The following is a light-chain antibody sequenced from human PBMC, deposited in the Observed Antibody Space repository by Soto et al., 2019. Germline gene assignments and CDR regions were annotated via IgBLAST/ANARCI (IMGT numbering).Light chain of an antibody. Sequence: DIVMTQSPDSLTVYLGERATINYKTRQSILSSSNNKNYLVWYQQKPGQPPKVLINWASTRESGVSDRFSGSGSGADFTLTISSLQAEDVAVYYCQQYYSTPPTFGGGTKLEIK. CDR3: QQYYSTPPT. V-gene: IGKV4-1*01. CDR1: QSILSSSNNKNY. CDR2: WAS. J-gene: IGKJ4*01.